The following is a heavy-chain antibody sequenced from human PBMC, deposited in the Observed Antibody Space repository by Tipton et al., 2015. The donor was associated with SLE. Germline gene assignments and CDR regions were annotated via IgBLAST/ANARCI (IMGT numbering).Heavy chain of an antibody. CDR2: IYFGGRT. V-gene: IGHV4-59*01. Sequence: LRLSCTVSGGSISSYYWSLIRQPPGKGLEWIGYIYFGGRTNYNPSLKSRVTISLDTSKNQVYLKLTSVTAADTAFYYCARTSGYGQDYFFDYWGQGTLVTVSS. CDR3: ARTSGYGQDYFFDY. D-gene: IGHD5-12*01. CDR1: GGSISSYY. J-gene: IGHJ4*02.